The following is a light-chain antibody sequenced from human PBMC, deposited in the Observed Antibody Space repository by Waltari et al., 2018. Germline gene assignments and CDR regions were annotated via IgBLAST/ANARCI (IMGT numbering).Light chain of an antibody. CDR1: SSDVGSYNH. J-gene: IGLJ1*01. CDR3: SSFTITYTFV. V-gene: IGLV2-14*03. CDR2: DVT. Sequence: QSALTQPASVSGSLGQSLTISCTGTSSDVGSYNHVSWYQQYPGKAPQVIILDVTYRPSGVSNRCSGSKSGNTASLTISGLQAEDEATYYCSSFTITYTFVFGTGTKVTVL.